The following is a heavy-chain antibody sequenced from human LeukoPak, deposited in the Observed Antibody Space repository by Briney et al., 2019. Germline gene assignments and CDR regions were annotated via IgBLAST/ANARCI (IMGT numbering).Heavy chain of an antibody. V-gene: IGHV3-48*03. D-gene: IGHD5-24*01. J-gene: IGHJ1*01. CDR3: ASEMATIPH. Sequence: GGSLTLSCAGSGFTLSSYDMNWVRQAPGKGLEWVSYISGSGTTIYYADSVKGRFTISRDNSKNSLSLHMNSLRAEDTGVYYCASEMATIPHWGQGTLVTVSS. CDR1: GFTLSSYD. CDR2: ISGSGTTI.